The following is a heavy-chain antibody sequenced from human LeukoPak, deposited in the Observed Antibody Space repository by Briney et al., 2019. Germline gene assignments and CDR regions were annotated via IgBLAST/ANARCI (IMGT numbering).Heavy chain of an antibody. CDR2: IYYSGST. CDR3: ARHIAGIAAAGTGY. D-gene: IGHD6-13*01. Sequence: SETLSLTCTVSGGSISSSSYYWGWIRQPPGKGLEWIGSIYYSGSTYYNPSLKSRVTISVDTSKNQFSLKLSSVTAADTAVYYCARHIAGIAAAGTGYWGQGTLVTVSS. V-gene: IGHV4-39*01. CDR1: GGSISSSSYY. J-gene: IGHJ4*02.